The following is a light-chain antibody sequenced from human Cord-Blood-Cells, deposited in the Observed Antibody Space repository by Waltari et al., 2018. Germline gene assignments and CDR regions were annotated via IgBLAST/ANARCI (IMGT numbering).Light chain of an antibody. J-gene: IGKJ2*01. CDR1: QSISSY. V-gene: IGKV1-39*01. CDR2: AAS. CDR3: QQSYSTPMYT. Sequence: DIQMTQSPSSLSASVGDRVTITCRASQSISSYLNWYQQKPGKAPKLLIYAASSLQSGVPSMFSGSGSGTDFTLTISSLQPEDFATDYCQQSYSTPMYTFGQGTKLEIK.